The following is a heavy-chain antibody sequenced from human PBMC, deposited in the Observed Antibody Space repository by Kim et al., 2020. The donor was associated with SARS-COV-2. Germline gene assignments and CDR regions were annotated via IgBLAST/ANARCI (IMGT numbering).Heavy chain of an antibody. CDR1: GFSFSSYG. CDR2: ISYDGSDK. D-gene: IGHD2-15*01. V-gene: IGHV3-33*01. J-gene: IGHJ2*01. CDR3: ARGPVDPKDGWYFDV. Sequence: GGSLRLSCAASGFSFSSYGMHWVRQAPGKGLEWVAYISYDGSDKFYADSVKGRFTISRDNSNNTLSLQTNSLRAEDTAVFYCARGPVDPKDGWYFDVSGR.